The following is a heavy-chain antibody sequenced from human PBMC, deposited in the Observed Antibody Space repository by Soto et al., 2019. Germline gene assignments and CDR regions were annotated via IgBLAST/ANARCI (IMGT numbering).Heavy chain of an antibody. Sequence: EVQLLQSGGGLAQPGTSLRLSCAASGVTFKYYAMTWVRPAPGKGLEWVSTISGSGDTTDYADSVKGRFRVSRDNSKATLYLQMDSLSADDTALYYCAREAKWYGGQYFQDWGQGTRVTVSS. J-gene: IGHJ1*01. CDR2: ISGSGDTT. D-gene: IGHD2-8*01. CDR1: GVTFKYYA. CDR3: AREAKWYGGQYFQD. V-gene: IGHV3-23*01.